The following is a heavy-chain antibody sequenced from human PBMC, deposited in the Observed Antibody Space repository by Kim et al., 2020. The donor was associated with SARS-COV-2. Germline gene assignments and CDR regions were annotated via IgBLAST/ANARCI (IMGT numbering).Heavy chain of an antibody. CDR3: IRVPGTTLAFWDPFDL. D-gene: IGHD1-1*01. CDR2: IRSKANSYAT. V-gene: IGHV3-73*01. Sequence: GGSLRLSCAASGFTFSGSAMHWVRQASGKGLEWVGRIRSKANSYATTYAASVKGRLTISRDDSKTTAYLQMNSLKTEDTAVYYCIRVPGTTLAFWDPFDLWGQGTMVTVSS. CDR1: GFTFSGSA. J-gene: IGHJ3*01.